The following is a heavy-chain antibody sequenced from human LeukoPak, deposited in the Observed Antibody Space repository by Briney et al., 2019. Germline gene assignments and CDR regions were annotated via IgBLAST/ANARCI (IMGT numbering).Heavy chain of an antibody. Sequence: GGSLRLSCAASGFTFSRYALHWVRQTPAKGLEWVAVISADTKGQYYADFVKGRFTISRDNSKDTLYLQMNSLRPEDTAVYYCARGSVVTPPPFDFWGQGTLVTVSS. CDR3: ARGSVVTPPPFDF. J-gene: IGHJ4*02. CDR2: ISADTKGQ. D-gene: IGHD2-15*01. V-gene: IGHV3-30*04. CDR1: GFTFSRYA.